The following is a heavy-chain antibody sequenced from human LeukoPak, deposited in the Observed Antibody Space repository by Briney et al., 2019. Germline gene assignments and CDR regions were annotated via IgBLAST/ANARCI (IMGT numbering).Heavy chain of an antibody. CDR1: GYSFTSYW. CDR3: ARVSSGYYDSPFDC. J-gene: IGHJ4*02. D-gene: IGHD3-22*01. CDR2: IYPGDSDT. V-gene: IGHV5-51*01. Sequence: GDSLKISCKGSGYSFTSYWIGWVRQMPGKGLEWMGIIYPGDSDTRYSPSFQGQVTISTDKSISTAYLKWSSLKASDTAMYYCARVSSGYYDSPFDCWGQGTMVTVSS.